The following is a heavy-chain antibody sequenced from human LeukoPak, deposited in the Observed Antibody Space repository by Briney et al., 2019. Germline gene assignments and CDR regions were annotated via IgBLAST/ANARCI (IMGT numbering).Heavy chain of an antibody. CDR1: GGSISSSSYY. CDR3: ARGRGYSGYDPPYFDY. D-gene: IGHD5-12*01. V-gene: IGHV4-39*07. J-gene: IGHJ4*02. Sequence: SETLSLTCTVSGGSISSSSYYWGWIRQPPGKGLEWIGSIYYSGSTYYNPSLKSRVTISVDTSKNQFSLKLSSVTAADTAVYYCARGRGYSGYDPPYFDYWGQGTLVTVS. CDR2: IYYSGST.